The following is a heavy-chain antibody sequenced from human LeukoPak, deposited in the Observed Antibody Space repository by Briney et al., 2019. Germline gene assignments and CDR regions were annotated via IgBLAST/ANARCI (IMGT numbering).Heavy chain of an antibody. J-gene: IGHJ5*02. D-gene: IGHD3-10*01. V-gene: IGHV4-34*01. CDR3: ARTREPYYYGSGSYYA. CDR1: GGSFSGYF. CDR2: ISHGGST. Sequence: SETLSLTCFVYGGSFSGYFWSWIRQPPGKGLEWIGEISHGGSTIYNPSLKSRITISVDTSKNQFSLRLNSVTAADTAVYYCARTREPYYYGSGSYYAWGQGTLVTVSS.